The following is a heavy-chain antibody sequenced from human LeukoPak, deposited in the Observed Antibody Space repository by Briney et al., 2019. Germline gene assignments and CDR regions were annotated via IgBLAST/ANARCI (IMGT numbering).Heavy chain of an antibody. V-gene: IGHV1-2*02. CDR2: INPNSGGT. J-gene: IGHJ4*02. Sequence: INPNSGGTNYAQKFQGRVTMTRDTSISTAYMELSRLRSDDTAVYYCARVGYSSGWYASDYWGQGTLVTVSS. CDR3: ARVGYSSGWYASDY. D-gene: IGHD6-19*01.